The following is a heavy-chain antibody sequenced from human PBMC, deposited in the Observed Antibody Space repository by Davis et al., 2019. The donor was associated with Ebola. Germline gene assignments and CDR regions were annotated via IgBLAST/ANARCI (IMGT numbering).Heavy chain of an antibody. D-gene: IGHD1-26*01. CDR2: IYYSGST. Sequence: MPSETLSLTCAVYGGSFSGYYWSWIRQPPGKGLEWIGYIYYSGSTNYNPSLKGRVTISVDTSKNQFSLKLSSVTAADTAVYYCARGIGSYSGWFDPWGQGTLVTVSS. CDR3: ARGIGSYSGWFDP. V-gene: IGHV4-59*12. CDR1: GGSFSGYY. J-gene: IGHJ5*02.